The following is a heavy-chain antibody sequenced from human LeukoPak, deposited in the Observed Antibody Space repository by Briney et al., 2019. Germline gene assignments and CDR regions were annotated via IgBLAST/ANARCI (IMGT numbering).Heavy chain of an antibody. CDR1: GGSISSYY. CDR3: AREDPLVAARGLDY. D-gene: IGHD2-15*01. J-gene: IGHJ4*02. Sequence: MPSETLSLTCTVSGGSISSYYWSWIRQPPGKGLEWIGYIYYSGSTNYNPSLKSRVTISVDTSKNQFSLKLSSVTAADTAVYYCAREDPLVAARGLDYRGQGTLVTVSS. V-gene: IGHV4-59*01. CDR2: IYYSGST.